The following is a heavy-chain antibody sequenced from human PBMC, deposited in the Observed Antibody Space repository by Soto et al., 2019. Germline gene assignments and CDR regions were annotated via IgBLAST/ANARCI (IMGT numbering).Heavy chain of an antibody. CDR3: ARGAYSDSSSYFDY. J-gene: IGHJ4*02. Sequence: SETLSLTCTVSGDSISSDVYYWTWIRQPPGKGLEWIGYIYYSGNTYSTPSLQSRVTISVDTSRNQFTLKLNSVTAADTAVYYCARGAYSDSSSYFDYWGQGTLVTVSS. CDR2: IYYSGNT. V-gene: IGHV4-30-4*01. D-gene: IGHD6-6*01. CDR1: GDSISSDVYY.